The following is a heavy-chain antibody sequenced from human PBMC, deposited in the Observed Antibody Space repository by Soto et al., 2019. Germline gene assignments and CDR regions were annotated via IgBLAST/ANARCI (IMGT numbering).Heavy chain of an antibody. V-gene: IGHV6-1*01. Sequence: SQTLSLTCAISGDSVSSNSAAWNWIRQSPSRGLEWLGRTYYRSKWYNDYAVSVKSRITINPDTSKNQFSLQLNSVTPEDTAVYYCARGPCGLGGGSGEWYFDLWGRGTLVTVSS. D-gene: IGHD3-10*01. J-gene: IGHJ2*01. CDR1: GDSVSSNSAA. CDR2: TYYRSKWYN. CDR3: ARGPCGLGGGSGEWYFDL.